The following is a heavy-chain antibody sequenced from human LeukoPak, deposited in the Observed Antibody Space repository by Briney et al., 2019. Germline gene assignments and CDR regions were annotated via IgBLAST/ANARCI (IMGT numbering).Heavy chain of an antibody. J-gene: IGHJ2*01. V-gene: IGHV4-61*02. CDR3: L. CDR2: IYTSGST. CDR1: GGSIGSGSYY. Sequence: SETLSLTYTVSGGSIGSGSYYWSWIRQPAGKGLEWIGRIYTSGSTNYNPSLKSRVTISLDTSKNQFSLKLNSVTAADTAVYSELWGRGTLVTVSS.